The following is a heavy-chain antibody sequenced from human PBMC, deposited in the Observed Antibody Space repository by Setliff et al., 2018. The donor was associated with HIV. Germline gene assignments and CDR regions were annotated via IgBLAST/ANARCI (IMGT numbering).Heavy chain of an antibody. CDR1: GYNFIDYN. CDR3: ARDSSGRNWFDP. J-gene: IGHJ5*02. V-gene: IGHV1-18*04. D-gene: IGHD6-19*01. Sequence: ASVKVSCKASGYNFIDYNFIWVRQAPGQGLEWMGWISAYSGDINYSQKFQGRVTMTKDTSTSTAYMELRSLRSDDTAIYYCARDSSGRNWFDPWGQGTQVTVSS. CDR2: ISAYSGDI.